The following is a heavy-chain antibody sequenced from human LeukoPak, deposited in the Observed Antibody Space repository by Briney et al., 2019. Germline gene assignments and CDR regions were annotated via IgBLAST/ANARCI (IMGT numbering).Heavy chain of an antibody. Sequence: GESLKISCKGSGYSFTSYWIGWVRQMPGKGLEWMGIIYPGDSDTRYSPSFQGQVTISADKSISTAYLQWSSLKASDTAMYYCAGHVRDYGGNSGTYYYYYYMDVWGKGTTVTVSS. V-gene: IGHV5-51*01. CDR3: AGHVRDYGGNSGTYYYYYYMDV. CDR2: IYPGDSDT. D-gene: IGHD4-23*01. J-gene: IGHJ6*03. CDR1: GYSFTSYW.